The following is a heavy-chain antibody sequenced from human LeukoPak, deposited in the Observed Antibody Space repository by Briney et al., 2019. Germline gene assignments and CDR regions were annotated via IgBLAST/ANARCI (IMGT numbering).Heavy chain of an antibody. D-gene: IGHD5-24*01. Sequence: PSETLSLTCTVSGGSISSSSYYWGWIRQPPGKGLEWIGSIYYSGSTYYNPSLKSRVTISVDTSKNQFSLKLSSVTAADTAVYYCAPLRRDGPSGDNYWGQGTLVTVSS. J-gene: IGHJ4*02. CDR1: GGSISSSSYY. CDR2: IYYSGST. CDR3: APLRRDGPSGDNY. V-gene: IGHV4-39*07.